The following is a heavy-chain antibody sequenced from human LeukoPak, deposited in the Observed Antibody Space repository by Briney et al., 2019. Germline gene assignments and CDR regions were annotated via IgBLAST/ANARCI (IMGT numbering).Heavy chain of an antibody. V-gene: IGHV4-4*07. CDR1: GGSLSNYY. J-gene: IGHJ4*02. CDR3: ARETFGSYRSFFDY. CDR2: IYISGTT. D-gene: IGHD1-26*01. Sequence: PSETLSLTRTVCGGSLSNYYWIWIRQPAGKGLEWIGRIYISGTTNYNPSLKTRVTMSADTSKNQFSLKLSSVTAADMAVYYCARETFGSYRSFFDYWGQGTLVTVSS.